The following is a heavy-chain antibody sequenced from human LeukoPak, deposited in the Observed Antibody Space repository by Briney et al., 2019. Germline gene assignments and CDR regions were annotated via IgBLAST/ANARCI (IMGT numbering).Heavy chain of an antibody. CDR3: ARDSVVAGTGFDY. J-gene: IGHJ4*02. D-gene: IGHD6-19*01. CDR2: ISSNGGST. V-gene: IGHV3-64*01. Sequence: GGSLRLSCAASGLTFSSYAMHWVRQAPGKGLEYVSAISSNGGSTYYANSVKGRFTISRDNSKNTLYLQMGSLRAEDMAVYYCARDSVVAGTGFDYWGQGILVTVSS. CDR1: GLTFSSYA.